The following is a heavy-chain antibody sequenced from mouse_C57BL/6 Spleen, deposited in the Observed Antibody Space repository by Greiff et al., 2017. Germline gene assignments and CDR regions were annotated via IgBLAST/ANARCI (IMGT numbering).Heavy chain of an antibody. CDR1: GFSLTSYA. D-gene: IGHD2-3*01. Sequence: QVQLQESGPGLVAPSQSLSITCTVSGFSLTSYAISWVRQPPGKGLEWLGGIWTGGGTNYNSALKSRLSISKDNSKSQVFLKMNSLQTDDTARYYCARNGIYDGYYDYAMDYWGQGTSVTVSS. CDR2: IWTGGGT. J-gene: IGHJ4*01. V-gene: IGHV2-9-1*01. CDR3: ARNGIYDGYYDYAMDY.